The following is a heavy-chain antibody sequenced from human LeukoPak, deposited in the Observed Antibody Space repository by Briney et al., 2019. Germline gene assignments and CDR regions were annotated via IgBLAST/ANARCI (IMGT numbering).Heavy chain of an antibody. D-gene: IGHD6-13*01. CDR1: GGSFSGYY. V-gene: IGHV4-34*01. Sequence: SETLSLTCAVYGGSFSGYYWSWIRQPPGKGLEWIGEINHSGSTNYNPSLKSRVTISVDTSKNQFSLKLSSVTAADTAVYYCAREVGIAAAGTDYFDYWGQGTLVTVSS. CDR3: AREVGIAAAGTDYFDY. J-gene: IGHJ4*02. CDR2: INHSGST.